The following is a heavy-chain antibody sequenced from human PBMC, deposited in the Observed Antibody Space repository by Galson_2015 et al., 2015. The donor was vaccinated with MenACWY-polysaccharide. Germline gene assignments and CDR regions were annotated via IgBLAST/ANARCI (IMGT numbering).Heavy chain of an antibody. D-gene: IGHD3-3*01. CDR2: ISESGAST. J-gene: IGHJ6*02. Sequence: SLRLSCAASGFTFHSYNMSWVRQAPGKGLEWVSDISESGASTYYADSVEGRFTISRDNAKNMLYLQMNSLIDEDTAVYYCANPCHSAGRSYGVDVWGQGTPVTVSS. CDR3: ANPCHSAGRSYGVDV. V-gene: IGHV3-23*01. CDR1: GFTFHSYN.